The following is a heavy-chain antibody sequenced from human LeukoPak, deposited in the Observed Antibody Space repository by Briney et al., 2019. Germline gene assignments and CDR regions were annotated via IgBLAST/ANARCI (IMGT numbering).Heavy chain of an antibody. CDR1: GFTFGDYA. CDR2: IRSKAYGGTT. V-gene: IGHV3-49*04. D-gene: IGHD3-10*01. CDR3: TRDWGYYYGSGRRGSTVYFDY. J-gene: IGHJ4*02. Sequence: GGSLRLSCTASGFTFGDYAMSWVCQAPGKGLEWVGFIRSKAYGGTTEYAASVKGRFTISRDDSKSIAYLQMNSLKTEDTAVYYCTRDWGYYYGSGRRGSTVYFDYWGQGTLVTVSS.